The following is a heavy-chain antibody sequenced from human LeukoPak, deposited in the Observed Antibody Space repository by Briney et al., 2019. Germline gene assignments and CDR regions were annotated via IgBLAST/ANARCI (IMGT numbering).Heavy chain of an antibody. CDR1: GYTFTSYG. V-gene: IGHV1-18*01. Sequence: APVKVSCKASGYTFTSYGISWVGQAPGQGLEWMGWISAYKGNTNYAQKLQGRVTMTTDTSTSTAYMELSRLRSDDTAVYYCARVGILLWFGELLSTQYYFDYWGQGTLVTVSS. D-gene: IGHD3-10*01. J-gene: IGHJ4*02. CDR3: ARVGILLWFGELLSTQYYFDY. CDR2: ISAYKGNT.